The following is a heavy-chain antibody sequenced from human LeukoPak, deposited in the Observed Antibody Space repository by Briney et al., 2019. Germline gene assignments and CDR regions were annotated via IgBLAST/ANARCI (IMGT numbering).Heavy chain of an antibody. CDR1: GYSFTNYW. Sequence: GESLKISCKDSGYSFTNYWFGWVRQMPGKGLEWMGIIYPDDSDTRYSPSFQGQVTISADKSINTAYLQWSSLKASDTAIYHCARKRKTGVAPFDYWGQGTLVIVSS. J-gene: IGHJ4*02. CDR2: IYPDDSDT. D-gene: IGHD1-14*01. CDR3: ARKRKTGVAPFDY. V-gene: IGHV5-51*01.